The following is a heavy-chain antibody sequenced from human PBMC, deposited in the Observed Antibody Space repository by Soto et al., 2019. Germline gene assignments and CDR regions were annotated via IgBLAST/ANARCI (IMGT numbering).Heavy chain of an antibody. CDR1: GFTFSSYS. CDR2: ISSRSSYI. D-gene: IGHD6-13*01. J-gene: IGHJ6*02. Sequence: EVQLVESGGGLVKPGGSLRLSCAASGFTFSSYSMNWVRQAPGKGLEWVSSISSRSSYIYYADSAKGRFTISRDNAKNSLYLQMNSLRAEDTAVYYCARGRGAAGTDSVQYYGMDVWGQGTTVTVSS. V-gene: IGHV3-21*01. CDR3: ARGRGAAGTDSVQYYGMDV.